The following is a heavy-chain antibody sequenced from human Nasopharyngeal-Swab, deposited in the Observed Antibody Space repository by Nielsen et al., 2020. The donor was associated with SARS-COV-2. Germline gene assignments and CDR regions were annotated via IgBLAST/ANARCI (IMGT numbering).Heavy chain of an antibody. CDR2: ISQSGLAI. V-gene: IGHV3-48*02. D-gene: IGHD1-14*01. CDR1: GFTFSSYS. J-gene: IGHJ6*02. Sequence: GESLKISCAASGFTFSSYSMNWVRQAPGKGLEWVSYISQSGLAIYYVDSVEGRFTISRDNAKNSLYLQMNSLRDEDTAVYYCARDRRTEYGMDVWGQGTTVTVSS. CDR3: ARDRRTEYGMDV.